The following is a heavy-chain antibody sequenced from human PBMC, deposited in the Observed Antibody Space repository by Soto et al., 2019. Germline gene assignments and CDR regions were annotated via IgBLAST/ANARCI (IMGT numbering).Heavy chain of an antibody. Sequence: PTLVNPTQTLTLTCTFSGFSLSTSGVGVGWIRQPPGKALEWLALLHWNDEKRHSPSLKSRLTITKDTSKNQVVLIMTNMDPVDTATYYCARGTYGSGSYWFDPWGQGTLVTSPQ. V-gene: IGHV2-5*01. CDR2: LHWNDEK. CDR3: ARGTYGSGSYWFDP. D-gene: IGHD3-10*01. CDR1: GFSLSTSGVG. J-gene: IGHJ5*02.